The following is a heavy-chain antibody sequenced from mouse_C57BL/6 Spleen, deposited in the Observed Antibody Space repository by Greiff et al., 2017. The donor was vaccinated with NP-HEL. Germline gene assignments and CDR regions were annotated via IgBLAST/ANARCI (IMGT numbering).Heavy chain of an antibody. Sequence: VKLVESGAELARPGASVKLSCKASGYTFTSYGISWVKQRTGQGLEWIGEIYPRSGNTYYNEKFKGKATLTADKSSSTAYMELRSLTSEDSAVYFCAIYYYGSEDFDYWGQGTTLTVSS. J-gene: IGHJ2*01. CDR2: IYPRSGNT. CDR3: AIYYYGSEDFDY. CDR1: GYTFTSYG. D-gene: IGHD1-1*01. V-gene: IGHV1-81*01.